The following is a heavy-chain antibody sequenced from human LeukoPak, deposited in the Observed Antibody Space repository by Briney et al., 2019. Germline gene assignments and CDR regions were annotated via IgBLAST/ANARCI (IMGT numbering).Heavy chain of an antibody. CDR1: GYSFTTNW. J-gene: IGHJ5*02. D-gene: IGHD6-19*01. Sequence: GESLKISCKGSGYSFTTNWIAWVRQMPGKGLEWMGIIYPGDSDTRYSPSFQGQVTISADKSITTVYLQWSSLKASDTAMYYCARRSPAVAARFDPWGQGTLVTVSS. CDR2: IYPGDSDT. V-gene: IGHV5-51*01. CDR3: ARRSPAVAARFDP.